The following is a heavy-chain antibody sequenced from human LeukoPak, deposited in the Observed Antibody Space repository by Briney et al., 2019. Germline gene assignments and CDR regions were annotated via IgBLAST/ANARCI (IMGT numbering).Heavy chain of an antibody. D-gene: IGHD3-22*01. CDR2: ISHGGST. CDR1: GGSFSAYH. CDR3: ASARDYYDSSGANAFDI. J-gene: IGHJ3*02. V-gene: IGHV4-34*01. Sequence: SETLSLTCAVYGGSFSAYHWTWIRQSPGKGLEWIGDISHGGSTNYNPSLKSRVTISVDTSKNQFSLKLSSVTAADTAMYYCASARDYYDSSGANAFDIWGQGTMVTVSS.